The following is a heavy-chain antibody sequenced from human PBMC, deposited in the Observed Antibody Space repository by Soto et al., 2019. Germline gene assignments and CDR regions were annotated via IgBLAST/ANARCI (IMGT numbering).Heavy chain of an antibody. Sequence: QVQLVQSGAEVKKPGASVKVSCKASGYTFTSYGISWVRQAPGQGLEWMGWISAYNGNTNYAQKLQGRVTMTTDTSTSTAYMELRSLRSDDTAVYYCARVTRGYCSGGSCYSDYWGQGTLGTVSS. D-gene: IGHD2-15*01. CDR1: GYTFTSYG. J-gene: IGHJ4*02. CDR3: ARVTRGYCSGGSCYSDY. V-gene: IGHV1-18*01. CDR2: ISAYNGNT.